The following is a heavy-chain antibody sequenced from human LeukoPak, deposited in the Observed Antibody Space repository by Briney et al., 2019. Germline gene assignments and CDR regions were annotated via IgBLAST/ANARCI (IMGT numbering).Heavy chain of an antibody. Sequence: PGRSLRLSCAASGFAFNTYSMNWVRQAPGKGLEWISYISSINSGEYYADSVKGRFSISRDNAKNSLSLQMNSLRVEDTAVYYCVKDWTYSFEDWGQGTLVTVSS. CDR1: GFAFNTYS. CDR3: VKDWTYSFED. CDR2: ISSINSGE. J-gene: IGHJ4*02. D-gene: IGHD3/OR15-3a*01. V-gene: IGHV3-48*01.